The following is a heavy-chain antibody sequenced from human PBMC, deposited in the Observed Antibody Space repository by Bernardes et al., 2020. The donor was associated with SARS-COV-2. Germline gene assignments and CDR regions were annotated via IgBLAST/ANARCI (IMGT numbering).Heavy chain of an antibody. CDR1: SGSISSNF. J-gene: IGHJ5*02. CDR3: ASETRNNWFDA. V-gene: IGHV4-59*01. D-gene: IGHD2-2*01. Sequence: SEPLSLTCTVSSGSISSNFWSWIRQSPGRGLEWIGYIYYRGSTTYNPSLKSRVTISVDTSRSHFSLRLSSVTAADTAVYYCASETRNNWFDAWGQGTLVTGSS. CDR2: IYYRGST.